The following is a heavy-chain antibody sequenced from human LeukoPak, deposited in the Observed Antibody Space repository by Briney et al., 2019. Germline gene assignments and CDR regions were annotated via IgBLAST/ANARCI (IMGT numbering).Heavy chain of an antibody. V-gene: IGHV3-23*01. CDR3: AKAGKTKSRMITFGGVIVPSGY. CDR1: GFPFSSYA. D-gene: IGHD3-16*02. Sequence: GGSLRLSCAASGFPFSSYAMSWVRQAPGKGLEWVSAISGSGGSTYYADSVKGRFTISRDNSKNTLYLQMNSLRAEDTAVYYCAKAGKTKSRMITFGGVIVPSGYWGQGTLVTVSS. J-gene: IGHJ4*02. CDR2: ISGSGGST.